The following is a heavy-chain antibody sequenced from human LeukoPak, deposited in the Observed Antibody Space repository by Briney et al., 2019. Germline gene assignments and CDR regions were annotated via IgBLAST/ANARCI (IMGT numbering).Heavy chain of an antibody. V-gene: IGHV1-2*02. CDR3: ARVDSGSYSGSLDY. Sequence: GASVKVSCKASGYTFTGYYMHWVRQAPGQGLEWMGWINPNSCGTNYAQKFQGRVTMTRDTSISTAYMELSRLRSDDTAVYYCARVDSGSYSGSLDYWGQGTLVTVSS. J-gene: IGHJ4*02. CDR2: INPNSCGT. D-gene: IGHD1-26*01. CDR1: GYTFTGYY.